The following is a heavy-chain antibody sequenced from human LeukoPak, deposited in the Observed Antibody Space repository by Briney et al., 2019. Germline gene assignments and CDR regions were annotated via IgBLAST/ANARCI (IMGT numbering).Heavy chain of an antibody. V-gene: IGHV1-8*01. CDR1: GYTFTSYD. CDR3: ARLTYYDFWSGYQWFDP. D-gene: IGHD3-3*01. J-gene: IGHJ5*02. CDR2: MNPNSGNT. Sequence: ASVKVSCKASGYTFTSYDINWVRQATGQGLEWMGWMNPNSGNTGYAQKFQGRVTMTRNTSISTAYMELSSLRSEDTAVYYCARLTYYDFWSGYQWFDPWGQGTLVTVSS.